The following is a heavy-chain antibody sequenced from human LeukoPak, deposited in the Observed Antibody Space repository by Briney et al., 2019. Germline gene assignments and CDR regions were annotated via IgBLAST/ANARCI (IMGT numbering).Heavy chain of an antibody. D-gene: IGHD3-10*01. CDR3: ARQFAPMALYHFDY. V-gene: IGHV4-59*01. CDR2: IDYTGST. Sequence: SETLSLTCTVFGGSISNFYWSWIRQPPGKGLEWIGYIDYTGSTNYNPSLKSRVTISLDTSKSQFSLKLNSVTAADTAMYYCARQFAPMALYHFDYWGRGSLVTVSS. CDR1: GGSISNFY. J-gene: IGHJ4*02.